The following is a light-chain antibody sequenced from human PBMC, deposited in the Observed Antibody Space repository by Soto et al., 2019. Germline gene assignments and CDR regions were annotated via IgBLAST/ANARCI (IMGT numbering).Light chain of an antibody. J-gene: IGKJ5*01. CDR2: GAS. CDR3: QQYNNWPIN. CDR1: QSVSSSY. V-gene: IGKV3-20*01. Sequence: EIVLTQSPGTLSLSPGERATLSCSASQSVSSSYLAWYQQKPGQAPRLLIYGASSRATGIPDRFSGSGSGTDFTLTISSLEPEDFEVYYCQQYNNWPINFGQGTRLEIK.